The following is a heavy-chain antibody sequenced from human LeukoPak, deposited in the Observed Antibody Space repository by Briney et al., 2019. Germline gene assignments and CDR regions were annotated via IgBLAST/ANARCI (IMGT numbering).Heavy chain of an antibody. CDR2: INPSGGST. Sequence: ASVKVSCKASGYTFTSYYMHWVRQAPGQGLEWMGIINPSGGSTSCAQKFQGRVTMTRDTSTSTVYMELNSLRAEDTAVYYCARGGCSSTSCYELDPWGQGTLVTVSS. V-gene: IGHV1-46*01. J-gene: IGHJ5*02. D-gene: IGHD2-2*01. CDR3: ARGGCSSTSCYELDP. CDR1: GYTFTSYY.